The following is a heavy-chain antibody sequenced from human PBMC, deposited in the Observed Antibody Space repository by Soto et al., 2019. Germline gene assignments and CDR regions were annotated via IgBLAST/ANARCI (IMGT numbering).Heavy chain of an antibody. CDR3: ARVPRYYYDSSGCSL. V-gene: IGHV1-18*01. CDR2: ISAYNGNT. J-gene: IGHJ3*01. D-gene: IGHD3-22*01. CDR1: GYTFTSYG. Sequence: ASVKVSCKASGYTFTSYGISWVRQAPGQGLEWMGWISAYNGNTNYAQKLQGRVTMTTDTSTSTAYMELRSLRSDDTAVYYCARVPRYYYDSSGCSLWGQGTMVTVSS.